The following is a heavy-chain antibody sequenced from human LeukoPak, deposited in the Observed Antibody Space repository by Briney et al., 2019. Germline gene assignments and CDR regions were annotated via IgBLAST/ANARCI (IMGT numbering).Heavy chain of an antibody. Sequence: ASVKVSCKASGYTFTSYDINWVRQATGQGLEWMGWMNPNSGNTGYAQKFQGRVTMTRNTSISTAYMELSSLRSEDTAVYYCARASYGSGSYYETSNFDYWGQGTLVTVSS. J-gene: IGHJ4*02. CDR2: MNPNSGNT. CDR3: ARASYGSGSYYETSNFDY. V-gene: IGHV1-8*01. CDR1: GYTFTSYD. D-gene: IGHD3-10*01.